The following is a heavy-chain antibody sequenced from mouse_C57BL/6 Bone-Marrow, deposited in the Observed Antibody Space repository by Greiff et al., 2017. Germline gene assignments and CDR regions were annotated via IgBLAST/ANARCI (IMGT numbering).Heavy chain of an antibody. J-gene: IGHJ1*03. CDR2: IDPSDSYT. CDR3: ASELTGTWRYFDV. CDR1: GYTFTSYW. Sequence: QVQLQQPGAELVKPGASVKLSCKASGYTFTSYWMQWVKQRPGQGLEWIGEIDPSDSYTNYNQKFKGKATLTVDTSSSTASMQLSRLTSEDSAVYCCASELTGTWRYFDVWGTGTTVTVSS. D-gene: IGHD4-1*01. V-gene: IGHV1-50*01.